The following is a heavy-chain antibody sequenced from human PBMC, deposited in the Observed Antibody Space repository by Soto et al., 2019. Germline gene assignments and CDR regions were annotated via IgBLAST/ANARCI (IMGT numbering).Heavy chain of an antibody. D-gene: IGHD5-18*01. CDR1: GFTCSYYY. CDR3: ARGKDTAMVFDY. Sequence: GGSLRLSCAASGFTCSYYYMSWIRQSPGKGLEWVSYISSSGSTIYYADSVKGRFTISRDNAKNSLYLQMNSLRAEDTAVYYCARGKDTAMVFDYWGQGTLVTVSS. J-gene: IGHJ4*02. CDR2: ISSSGSTI. V-gene: IGHV3-11*01.